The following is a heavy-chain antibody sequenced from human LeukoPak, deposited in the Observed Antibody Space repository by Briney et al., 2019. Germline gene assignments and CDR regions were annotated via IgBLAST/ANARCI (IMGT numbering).Heavy chain of an antibody. CDR3: ASYYDSSGYTDNFDY. Sequence: SETLSLTCTVSGGSINSGDYYWSWIRQRPGKGLEWIGYIYYSGSTYYNPSLKSRVTISVDTSKNQFSLKMSSVTAADTAVYYCASYYDSSGYTDNFDYWGQGTLVTVSS. V-gene: IGHV4-30-4*01. CDR1: GGSINSGDYY. J-gene: IGHJ4*02. D-gene: IGHD3-22*01. CDR2: IYYSGST.